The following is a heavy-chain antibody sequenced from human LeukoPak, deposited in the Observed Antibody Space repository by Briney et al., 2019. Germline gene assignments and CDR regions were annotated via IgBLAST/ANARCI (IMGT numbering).Heavy chain of an antibody. CDR2: ISAYNGNT. CDR3: ARDPRTIRLNYYDSSGPSDY. J-gene: IGHJ4*02. V-gene: IGHV1-18*01. CDR1: GYTFTSYG. Sequence: ASVKVSCKASGYTFTSYGISWVRQAPGQGLEWMGWISAYNGNTNYAQKFQGRVTMTRDTSTSTVYMELSSLRSEDTAVYYCARDPRTIRLNYYDSSGPSDYWGQGTLVTVSS. D-gene: IGHD3-22*01.